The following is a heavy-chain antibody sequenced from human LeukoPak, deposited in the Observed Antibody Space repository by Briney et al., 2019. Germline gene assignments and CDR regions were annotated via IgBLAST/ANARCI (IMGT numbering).Heavy chain of an antibody. CDR1: GFTFSSYS. Sequence: GGSMRLSCAASGFTFSSYSMNWVRQAPGKGLEWVANIKQDGSEKYYVDSVKGRFTISRDNAKNSLYLQMNSLRAEDTAVYYCARGGSNYYYYGMDVWGQGTTVTVSS. CDR2: IKQDGSEK. D-gene: IGHD1-26*01. V-gene: IGHV3-7*01. J-gene: IGHJ6*02. CDR3: ARGGSNYYYYGMDV.